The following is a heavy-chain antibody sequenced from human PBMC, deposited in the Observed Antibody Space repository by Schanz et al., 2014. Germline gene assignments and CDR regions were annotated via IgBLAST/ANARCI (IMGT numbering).Heavy chain of an antibody. CDR3: ARVKYCAITRCYRTESEGSYYKDV. CDR2: ISAFDDKT. Sequence: QVQLVQSAPEVKKPGASVKVSCKASGYSFTTYGLNWVRQAPGQGPEWMGWISAFDDKTDYAQNFQGRLIMTTDTSTTTVYMELRGLRSDDTAVYDCARVKYCAITRCYRTESEGSYYKDVWGKGTTVTVSS. J-gene: IGHJ6*03. CDR1: GYSFTTYG. V-gene: IGHV1-18*01. D-gene: IGHD2-2*01.